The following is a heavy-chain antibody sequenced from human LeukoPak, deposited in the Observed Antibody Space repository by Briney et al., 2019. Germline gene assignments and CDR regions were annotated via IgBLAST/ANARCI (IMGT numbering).Heavy chain of an antibody. J-gene: IGHJ4*02. V-gene: IGHV4-4*07. Sequence: SETLSLTCTVSGGSISNYYWSWIRQPAGKGLEWIGRIYTSGSTNYNPSLKSRVTMSVDTSKNQFSLKLSSVTAADTAVYYCARDRSPHYYDSSGRSMNYYFDYWGQGTLVTVSS. D-gene: IGHD3-22*01. CDR3: ARDRSPHYYDSSGRSMNYYFDY. CDR2: IYTSGST. CDR1: GGSISNYY.